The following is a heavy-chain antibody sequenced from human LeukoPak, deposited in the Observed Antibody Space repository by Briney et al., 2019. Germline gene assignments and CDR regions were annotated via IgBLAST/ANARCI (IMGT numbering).Heavy chain of an antibody. CDR3: SRGLDSRKLGY. D-gene: IGHD3-22*01. V-gene: IGHV4-34*01. Sequence: SETLSLTCAVYGGSFSGYYWSWIRQSPGKGLEWIGSIHPSGRLCNNPSLESRVTISIDTSKNQFSLNLNSVTAADTAVYFCSRGLDSRKLGYWGQGTLVTVSS. CDR1: GGSFSGYY. J-gene: IGHJ4*02. CDR2: IHPSGRL.